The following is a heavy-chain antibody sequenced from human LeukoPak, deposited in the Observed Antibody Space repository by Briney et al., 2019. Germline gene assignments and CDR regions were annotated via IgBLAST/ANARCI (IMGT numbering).Heavy chain of an antibody. J-gene: IGHJ4*02. V-gene: IGHV3-23*01. Sequence: GGSLRLSCAASGFTFSNNAMSWVRQAPGKGLEWVSATSTSGGSAYYGDSVKGRFTISRDNSKNTLYLQMDSLRADDTAVYYCARYSGSYYYPPAWDLWGQGTLVTVSS. CDR3: ARYSGSYYYPPAWDL. CDR1: GFTFSNNA. D-gene: IGHD1-26*01. CDR2: TSTSGGSA.